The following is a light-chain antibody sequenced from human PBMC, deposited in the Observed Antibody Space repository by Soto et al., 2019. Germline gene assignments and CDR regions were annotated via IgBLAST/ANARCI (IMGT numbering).Light chain of an antibody. Sequence: QSVLTQPPSAPGTPGQTVTISCSGSSSNIASYSVYWYQQLPGTAPKLLIYENNQRPSGVPDRFSGSKSDTSASLAIAGLRSGDEADYYCAAWDDSLTILFGGGTKLTVL. CDR2: ENN. CDR1: SSNIASYS. V-gene: IGLV1-47*01. CDR3: AAWDDSLTIL. J-gene: IGLJ2*01.